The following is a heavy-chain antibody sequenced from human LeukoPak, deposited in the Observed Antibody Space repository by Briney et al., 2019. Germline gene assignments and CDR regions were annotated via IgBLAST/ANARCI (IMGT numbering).Heavy chain of an antibody. J-gene: IGHJ4*02. CDR2: IKQDGSEK. CDR3: ARGRSSGWYLEEFDY. Sequence: GGSLRLSCAASGFTFSSYWMSWVRQAPGKVLEWVANIKQDGSEKYYVDSVKGRFTISRDNAKNSLYLQMNSLRAEDTAVYYCARGRSSGWYLEEFDYWGQGTQVTVSS. D-gene: IGHD6-19*01. CDR1: GFTFSSYW. V-gene: IGHV3-7*01.